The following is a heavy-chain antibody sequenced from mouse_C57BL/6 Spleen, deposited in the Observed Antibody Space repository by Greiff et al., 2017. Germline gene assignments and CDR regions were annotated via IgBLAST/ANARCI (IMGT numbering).Heavy chain of an antibody. D-gene: IGHD3-3*01. CDR3: ASTRGDYYAMDD. V-gene: IGHV1-4*01. CDR1: GYTFTSYT. Sequence: QVQLQQSGAELARPGASVKLSCKASGYTFTSYTMHWVKQRPGQGLEWIGYINPSSGYTKYNQKVKDKATLTADKSSSTAYMQLSSLTSEDSAVYYCASTRGDYYAMDDWGQGTSVTVSS. J-gene: IGHJ4*01. CDR2: INPSSGYT.